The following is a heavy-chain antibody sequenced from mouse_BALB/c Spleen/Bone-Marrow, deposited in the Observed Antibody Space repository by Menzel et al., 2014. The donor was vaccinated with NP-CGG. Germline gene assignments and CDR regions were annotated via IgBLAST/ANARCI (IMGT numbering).Heavy chain of an antibody. V-gene: IGHV5-6-4*01. CDR3: TRDGKGNYDYAMDY. CDR2: ISSGGSYT. D-gene: IGHD2-1*01. Sequence: EVQLQESGGGLVKPGGSLKLSCAASGSTFSSYTMSWVRQTPEKRLEWVATISSGGSYTYYPDSVKGRFTISRDNAKNTLYLQMSSLKSEDTAMYYCTRDGKGNYDYAMDYWGQGTSVTVSS. CDR1: GSTFSSYT. J-gene: IGHJ4*01.